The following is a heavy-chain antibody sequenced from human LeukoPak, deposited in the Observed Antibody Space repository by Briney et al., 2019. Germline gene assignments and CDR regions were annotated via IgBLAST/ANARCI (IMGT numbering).Heavy chain of an antibody. CDR1: GFTFSSYA. D-gene: IGHD5-18*01. CDR2: ISGSGGNT. V-gene: IGHV3-23*01. CDR3: AKDRGTAMVTNFDY. Sequence: GGSLRLSCAASGFTFSSYAMSWVRQAPGKGLEWVSAISGSGGNTYYADSVKGRFTISRDNSNNPQYLQMNSLRAEDTAVYYCAKDRGTAMVTNFDYWGQGTLVTVSS. J-gene: IGHJ4*02.